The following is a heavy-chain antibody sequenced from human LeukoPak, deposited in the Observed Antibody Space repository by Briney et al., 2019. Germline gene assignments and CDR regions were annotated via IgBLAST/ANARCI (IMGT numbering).Heavy chain of an antibody. CDR1: GYTFTGYF. J-gene: IGHJ4*02. CDR3: ARLRWERGALDY. CDR2: INPNNGDT. D-gene: IGHD1-26*01. V-gene: IGHV1-2*02. Sequence: ASVKVSCKAAGYTFTGYFMDWVRQAPGQGFEWMGEINPNNGDTKFAQKFEGRVTMTRDTSITTAYMELSSLKSDDTAVYYCARLRWERGALDYWGQGTPVTVSS.